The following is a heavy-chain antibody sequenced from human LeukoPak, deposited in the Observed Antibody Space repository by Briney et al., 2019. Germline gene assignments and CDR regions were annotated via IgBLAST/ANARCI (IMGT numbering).Heavy chain of an antibody. CDR2: INRDGRST. CDR3: ARDRAVAYEYNWFDP. Sequence: GGSLRLSCAPSGFTFSSYWMHWVRQAPGKGLVWVSRINRDGRSTSYADSVKGRFTITRDNAKNTLYLQMNSLRAEDTAVYYCARDRAVAYEYNWFDPWGQGTLVTVSS. J-gene: IGHJ5*02. D-gene: IGHD5-12*01. V-gene: IGHV3-74*01. CDR1: GFTFSSYW.